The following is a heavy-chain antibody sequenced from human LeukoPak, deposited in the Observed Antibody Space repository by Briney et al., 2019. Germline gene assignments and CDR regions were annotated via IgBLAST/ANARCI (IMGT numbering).Heavy chain of an antibody. J-gene: IGHJ4*02. CDR2: MYNSGST. V-gene: IGHV4-59*01. D-gene: IGHD4-17*01. CDR1: GGSISGSY. Sequence: SETLSLTCTVSGGSISGSYWSWIRQPPGKGLEWIAYMYNSGSTNYNPSLKSRVTISIDTSKNQFSLKLSSLTAADAAIYYRARGIESYGDYGYWGQGILVTVSS. CDR3: ARGIESYGDYGY.